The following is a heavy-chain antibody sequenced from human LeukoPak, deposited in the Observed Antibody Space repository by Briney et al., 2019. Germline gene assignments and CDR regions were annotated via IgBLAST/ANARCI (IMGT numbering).Heavy chain of an antibody. CDR2: ISSSSSYI. Sequence: PGGSLRLSCAASGFIFSSYSMNWVRQAPGKGLEWVSSISSSSSYIYYADSVKGRFTISRDNAKNSLYLQMNSLRAEDTAVYYCARGFQYYYGSGSYWGQGTLVTVSS. J-gene: IGHJ4*02. V-gene: IGHV3-21*01. CDR3: ARGFQYYYGSGSY. D-gene: IGHD3-10*01. CDR1: GFIFSSYS.